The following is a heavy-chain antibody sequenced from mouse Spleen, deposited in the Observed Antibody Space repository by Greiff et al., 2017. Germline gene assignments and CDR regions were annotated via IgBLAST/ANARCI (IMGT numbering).Heavy chain of an antibody. CDR2: IDPSDSET. CDR3: ARSSDYYGSSWFAY. V-gene: IGHV1-52*01. Sequence: VQLQQPGAELVRPGSSVKLSCKASGYTFTSYWMHWVKQRPIQGLEWIGNIDPSDSETHYNQKFKDKATLTVDKSSSTAYMQLSSLTSEDSAVYYCARSSDYYGSSWFAYWGQGTLVTVSA. D-gene: IGHD1-1*01. CDR1: GYTFTSYW. J-gene: IGHJ3*01.